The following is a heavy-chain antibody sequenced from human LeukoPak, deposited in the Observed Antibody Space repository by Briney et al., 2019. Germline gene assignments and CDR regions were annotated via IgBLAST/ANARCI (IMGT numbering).Heavy chain of an antibody. CDR3: ARDLYAFDI. CDR1: GFTFSSYA. Sequence: PGGSLRLSCAASGFTFSSYAMHWVRQAPDKGLEWVAVISNDGSNKYYADSVKGRFTISRDNSKNTLYLQMNSLRAEDTAVYYCARDLYAFDIWGQGTMVTVSS. CDR2: ISNDGSNK. V-gene: IGHV3-30-3*01. J-gene: IGHJ3*02.